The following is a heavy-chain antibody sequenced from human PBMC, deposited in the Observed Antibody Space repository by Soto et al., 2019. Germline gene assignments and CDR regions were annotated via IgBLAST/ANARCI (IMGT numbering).Heavy chain of an antibody. CDR1: GYTLTELS. J-gene: IGHJ3*02. V-gene: IGHV1-24*01. CDR2: FDPEDGET. Sequence: ASVKVSCKVSGYTLTELSMHWVRQAPGRGLEWMGGFDPEDGETIYAQKFQGRVTMTEDTSTDTAYMELSSLRSEDTAVYYCATDSSPFGGGSAFDIWGQGTMVTVSS. D-gene: IGHD1-26*01. CDR3: ATDSSPFGGGSAFDI.